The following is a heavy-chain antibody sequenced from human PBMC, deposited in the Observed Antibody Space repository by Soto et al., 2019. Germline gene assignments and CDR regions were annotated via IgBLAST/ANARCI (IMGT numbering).Heavy chain of an antibody. Sequence: LSLPCSVSGGSVRSGNHFWNWLRQPPGRGLEWLGYMYYTGVTNYNPSLKSRVSMSVDTSKNQFSLKLTSLTAADTAVYYCARGGEPLGYYGLDVWGQGTTVTVSS. V-gene: IGHV4-61*01. CDR3: ARGGEPLGYYGLDV. CDR2: MYYTGVT. CDR1: GGSVRSGNHF. J-gene: IGHJ6*02. D-gene: IGHD3-10*01.